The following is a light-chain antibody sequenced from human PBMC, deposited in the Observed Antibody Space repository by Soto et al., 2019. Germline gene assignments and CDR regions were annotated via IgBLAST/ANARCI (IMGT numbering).Light chain of an antibody. J-gene: IGLJ3*02. CDR1: SSDVGGYNY. Sequence: QSVLTQPRSVSGSPGQSVTISCTGTSSDVGGYNYVSWYQQHPGKAPKLMFYDVTKRPSGVPDRFSGSKSGNTASLTISGLQADDEADYYCATRDERLSGRVFGGGTKLTVL. CDR2: DVT. V-gene: IGLV2-11*01. CDR3: ATRDERLSGRV.